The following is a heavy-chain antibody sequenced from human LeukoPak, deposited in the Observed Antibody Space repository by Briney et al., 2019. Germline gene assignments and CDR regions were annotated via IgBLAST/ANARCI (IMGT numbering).Heavy chain of an antibody. CDR2: IIPIFGIA. CDR3: AAPPYYYDSSGYYYY. CDR1: GGTFSSYA. Sequence: EASVKVSCKASGGTFSSYAISWVRQAPGQGLEWMGRIIPIFGIANYAQKFQGRVTITADKSTSTAYMELSSLRSEDTAVYYCAAPPYYYDSSGYYYYWGQGTLVTVSS. J-gene: IGHJ4*02. D-gene: IGHD3-22*01. V-gene: IGHV1-69*04.